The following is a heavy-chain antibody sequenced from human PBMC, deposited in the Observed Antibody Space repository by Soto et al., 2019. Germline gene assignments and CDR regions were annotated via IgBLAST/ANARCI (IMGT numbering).Heavy chain of an antibody. D-gene: IGHD3-22*01. CDR3: AKEPDYGGTSGFPSPPP. J-gene: IGHJ5*02. CDR1: GFTFGNYA. CDR2: ISGRGEYT. V-gene: IGHV3-23*01. Sequence: PGGSLRLSCAASGFTFGNYAVIWVRQAPGKGLAWVSVISGRGEYTDYAGSVRGRFTISRDNSKNRLYLQMNSLGGDDTAVYYCAKEPDYGGTSGFPSPPPWGRGTLVTVSS.